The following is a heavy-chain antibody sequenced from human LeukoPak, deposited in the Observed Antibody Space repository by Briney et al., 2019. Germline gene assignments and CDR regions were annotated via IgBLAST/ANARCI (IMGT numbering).Heavy chain of an antibody. V-gene: IGHV1-69*13. J-gene: IGHJ4*02. Sequence: ASVKVSCKASGGTFSSYAISWVRQAPGQGLEWMGGIIPIFGTANYAQKFQGRVTITADESTSTAYMELSSLRSEDTAVYYCARSLLWFGELLYYFDYWGQGTLVTVSS. CDR1: GGTFSSYA. CDR3: ARSLLWFGELLYYFDY. CDR2: IIPIFGTA. D-gene: IGHD3-10*01.